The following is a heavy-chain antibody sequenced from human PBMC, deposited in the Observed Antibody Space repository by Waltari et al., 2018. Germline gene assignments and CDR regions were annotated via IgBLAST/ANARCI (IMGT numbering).Heavy chain of an antibody. V-gene: IGHV3-15*01. CDR1: GFTFSNAW. Sequence: EVQLVESGGGLVKPGGSLRLSCAASGFTFSNAWMSWVRQAPGKGVEGVGRIKSKTDGGTTDYSAPVKGRFTISRDDSKNTLYLQMNSLKTEDTAVYYCTTALPGYCSNGVCYNFDYWGQGTLVTVSS. CDR3: TTALPGYCSNGVCYNFDY. J-gene: IGHJ4*02. D-gene: IGHD2-8*01. CDR2: IKSKTDGGTT.